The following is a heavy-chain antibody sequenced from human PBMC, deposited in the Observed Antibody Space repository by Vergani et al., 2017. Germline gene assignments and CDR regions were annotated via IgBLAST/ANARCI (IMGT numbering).Heavy chain of an antibody. V-gene: IGHV1-69*01. D-gene: IGHD2-2*01. J-gene: IGHJ6*03. CDR2: TIPIFGTA. Sequence: QVQLVQSGAEVKKPGSSVKVSCKASGGTFSSYAISWVRQAPGQGLEWMGGTIPIFGTANYAQKFQGRVTITADESTSTAYMELSSLRSEDTAVYYCAREREIHRIVVPYYMDVWGKGTTVTVSS. CDR1: GGTFSSYA. CDR3: AREREIHRIVVPYYMDV.